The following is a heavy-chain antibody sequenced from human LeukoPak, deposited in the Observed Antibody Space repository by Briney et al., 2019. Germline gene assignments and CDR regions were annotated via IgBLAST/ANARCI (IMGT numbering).Heavy chain of an antibody. J-gene: IGHJ5*02. Sequence: SETLSLTCTVSGGSISSGSYYWSWIRQPAGKGLEWIGRIYTSGSTNYNPSLKSRVTISVDTSKNQFSLKLSSVTAADTAVYYCARAQVVPAATSVQGWFDPWGQGTLVTVSS. V-gene: IGHV4-61*02. CDR1: GGSISSGSYY. D-gene: IGHD2-2*01. CDR3: ARAQVVPAATSVQGWFDP. CDR2: IYTSGST.